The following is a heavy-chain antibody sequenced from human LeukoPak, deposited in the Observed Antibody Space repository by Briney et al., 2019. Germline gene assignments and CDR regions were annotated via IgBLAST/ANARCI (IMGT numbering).Heavy chain of an antibody. Sequence: ASVKVSCKASGYTFTGYYMHWVRQAPGQGLEWMGWINPNSGGTNYAQKFQGWVTMTRDTSISTAYMELSRLRSDDTAVYYCARAPRCNWNDGPNDAFDIWGQGTMVTVSS. V-gene: IGHV1-2*04. CDR1: GYTFTGYY. CDR2: INPNSGGT. D-gene: IGHD1-1*01. J-gene: IGHJ3*02. CDR3: ARAPRCNWNDGPNDAFDI.